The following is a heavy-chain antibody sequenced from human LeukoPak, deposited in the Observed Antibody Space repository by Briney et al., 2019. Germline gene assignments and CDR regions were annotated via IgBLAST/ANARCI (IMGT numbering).Heavy chain of an antibody. J-gene: IGHJ4*02. CDR3: ARVVEGSYFDY. Sequence: GGSLRLSCAASGFTFSSYAMSWVRQAPGKGLEWVSAISGSGGSTYYADSVKGRFTISRDNSKNTLYLQMSSLRAEDTAVYYCARVVEGSYFDYWGQGTLVTVSS. CDR2: ISGSGGST. D-gene: IGHD3-10*01. CDR1: GFTFSSYA. V-gene: IGHV3-23*01.